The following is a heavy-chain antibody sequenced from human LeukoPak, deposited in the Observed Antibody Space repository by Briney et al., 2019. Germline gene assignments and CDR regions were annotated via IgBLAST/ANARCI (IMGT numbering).Heavy chain of an antibody. CDR2: INHSGST. CDR3: ASLLLFDY. J-gene: IGHJ4*02. D-gene: IGHD3-10*01. V-gene: IGHV4-34*01. Sequence: SETLSLTCAVYGGSFSGYYWSWIRQPPGKGLEWIGEINHSGSTNYNPSLKSRVTISVDTSKNQFSLKLSSVTAADTAVYYGASLLLFDYWGQGTLVTVSS. CDR1: GGSFSGYY.